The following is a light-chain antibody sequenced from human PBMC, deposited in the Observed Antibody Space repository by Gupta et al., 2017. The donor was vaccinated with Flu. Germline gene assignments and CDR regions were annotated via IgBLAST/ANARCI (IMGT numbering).Light chain of an antibody. J-gene: IGKJ4*01. CDR3: QHYDDLLT. Sequence: DIQLTQSPSSLSASVGDRVTITCQASQDSGNNLNWYQQKPGKAPKLLIYDSSNLETGVPSRFTGSGYGTDFTFTITSLHPEDIATYYCQHYDDLLTFGGGTKVEIK. V-gene: IGKV1-33*01. CDR2: DSS. CDR1: QDSGNN.